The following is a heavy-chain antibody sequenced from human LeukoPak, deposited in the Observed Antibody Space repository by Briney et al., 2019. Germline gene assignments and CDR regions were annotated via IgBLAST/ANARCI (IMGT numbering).Heavy chain of an antibody. CDR1: GGSFSGYY. J-gene: IGHJ4*02. CDR2: INHSGST. CDR3: ARRRYSSINY. V-gene: IGHV4-34*01. D-gene: IGHD2-15*01. Sequence: PSETLSLTCAVYGGSFSGYYWSWIRQPPGKGLEWIGEINHSGSTNYNPSLKSRVTISVDTSKNQFSLKLSSVTAADTAVYYCARRRYSSINYWGQGTLVTVSS.